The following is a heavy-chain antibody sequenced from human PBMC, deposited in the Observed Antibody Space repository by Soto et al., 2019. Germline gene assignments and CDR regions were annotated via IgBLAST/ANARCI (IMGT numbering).Heavy chain of an antibody. CDR3: ARDLVVAGTGTHY. CDR2: IIPILGIA. Sequence: SVKVSCKASGGTFSSYTISWVRQAPGQGLEWMGRIIPILGIANYAQKFQGRVTITADKSTSTAYMELSSLRSEDTAVYYCARDLVVAGTGTHYWGQGTLVTVSS. V-gene: IGHV1-69*02. D-gene: IGHD6-19*01. J-gene: IGHJ4*02. CDR1: GGTFSSYT.